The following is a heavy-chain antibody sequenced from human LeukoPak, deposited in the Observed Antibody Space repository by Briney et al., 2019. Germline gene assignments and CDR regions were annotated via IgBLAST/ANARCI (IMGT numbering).Heavy chain of an antibody. V-gene: IGHV4-59*01. CDR2: IYYSGST. Sequence: SEALSLTCTVSGGSISNFYWSWIRQPPGKGLEWIGYIYYSGSTKYNPSLKSRVTISVDTSKNQFSLKLSSVTAADTAVYYCARAVARGRIGVAGLFDYWGQGTLVTVSS. CDR3: ARAVARGRIGVAGLFDY. J-gene: IGHJ4*02. CDR1: GGSISNFY. D-gene: IGHD6-19*01.